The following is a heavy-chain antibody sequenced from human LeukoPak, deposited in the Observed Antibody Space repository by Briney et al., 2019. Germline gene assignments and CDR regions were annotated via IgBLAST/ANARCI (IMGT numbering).Heavy chain of an antibody. CDR1: GNSFTNYW. Sequence: GESLKISCKGSGNSFTNYWIGWVRQMPGKGLEWMGIIYFGGSNTRYSPSVQGRVTISADTSISTAYLQWSSLKASDTAIYYCASAVQGTTWFDPWGQGTLVTVSS. CDR2: IYFGGSNT. J-gene: IGHJ5*02. V-gene: IGHV5-51*01. CDR3: ASAVQGTTWFDP. D-gene: IGHD1-1*01.